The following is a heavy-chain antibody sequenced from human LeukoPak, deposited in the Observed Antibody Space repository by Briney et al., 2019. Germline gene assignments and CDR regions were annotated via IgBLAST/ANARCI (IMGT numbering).Heavy chain of an antibody. J-gene: IGHJ6*03. CDR1: GYIFTDYY. V-gene: IGHV1-8*02. CDR2: MNPNSGNT. D-gene: IGHD3-9*01. CDR3: ARRSGYYDILTGYRAYYYYYYMDV. Sequence: ASVKVSCKASGYIFTDYYMHWVRQAPGQGLEWMGWMNPNSGNTGYAQKFQGRVTMTRNTSISTAYMELSSLRSEDTAVYYCARRSGYYDILTGYRAYYYYYYMDVWGKGTTVTISS.